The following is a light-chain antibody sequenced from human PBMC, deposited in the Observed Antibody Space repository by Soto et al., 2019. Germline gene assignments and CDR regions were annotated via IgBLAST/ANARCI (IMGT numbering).Light chain of an antibody. Sequence: EIVLAQSPGTLSSAPGEGGHLPCRATQTVINNHLAWYQQPPRQAPRLLIIAASTRATGIPHRCISSGASTTYFPPTTRLEPDDSAMYYCQQYGSSGGITFGHGTRLDIK. V-gene: IGKV3-20*01. CDR2: AAS. J-gene: IGKJ5*01. CDR3: QQYGSSGGIT. CDR1: QTVINNH.